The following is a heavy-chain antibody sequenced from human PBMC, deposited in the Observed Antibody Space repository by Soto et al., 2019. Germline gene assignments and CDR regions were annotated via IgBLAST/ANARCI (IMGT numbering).Heavy chain of an antibody. CDR1: GGTFNTYA. V-gene: IGHV1-69*19. CDR3: AREVQVHTPAFVY. J-gene: IGHJ4*02. Sequence: QVQLVQSGAEMKKPGSSMKVSCQSSGGTFNTYAMNWVRQAPGQAPEWMGDISPMFGAANYAPKFQGRVTITADESTGTSYMQLSSLTSEDTALYFCAREVQVHTPAFVYWGQGTLVTVSS. D-gene: IGHD3-10*01. CDR2: ISPMFGAA.